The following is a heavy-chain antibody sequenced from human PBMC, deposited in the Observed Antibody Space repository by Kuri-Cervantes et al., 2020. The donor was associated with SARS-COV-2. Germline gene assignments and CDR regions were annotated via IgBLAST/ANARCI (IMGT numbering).Heavy chain of an antibody. CDR1: GYTFTSYY. Sequence: ASVKVSCKASGYTFTSYYMHWVRQAPGQGLEWMGWMNPNSGNTGYAQKFQGRVTMTRNTSISTAYMELSSLRSEDTAVYYCAGPHFWSGTYGMDVWGQGTTVTVSS. CDR2: MNPNSGNT. CDR3: AGPHFWSGTYGMDV. J-gene: IGHJ6*02. V-gene: IGHV1-8*02. D-gene: IGHD3-3*02.